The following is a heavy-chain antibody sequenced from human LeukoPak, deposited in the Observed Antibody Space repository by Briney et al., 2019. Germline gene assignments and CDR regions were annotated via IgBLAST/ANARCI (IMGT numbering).Heavy chain of an antibody. V-gene: IGHV4-38-2*02. CDR2: IYHAGYV. J-gene: IGHJ4*01. D-gene: IGHD6-19*01. Sequence: PSETLSLTCTVSNYSISNGYFWGWIRLPPGKGLEWIGNIYHAGYVYYNPSLRGRVTISLDTSKNQISLTLTTVTAADTAIYSAVRTLQTSGWCPFDYWGHGTLVTVSS. CDR1: NYSISNGYF. CDR3: VRTLQTSGWCPFDY.